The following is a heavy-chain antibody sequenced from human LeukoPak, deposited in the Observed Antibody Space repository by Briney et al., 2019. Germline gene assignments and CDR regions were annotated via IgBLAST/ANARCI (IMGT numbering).Heavy chain of an antibody. D-gene: IGHD3-22*01. V-gene: IGHV3-30-3*01. Sequence: GGSLRLSCAASGFTFSSYAMHWVRQAPGKGLEWVAVISYDGSNKYYADSVKGRFTISRDNSKNTLYLQMNSLRAEDTAVYYCARGRWLLIQRWGQGTLVTVSS. CDR2: ISYDGSNK. CDR3: ARGRWLLIQR. CDR1: GFTFSSYA. J-gene: IGHJ1*01.